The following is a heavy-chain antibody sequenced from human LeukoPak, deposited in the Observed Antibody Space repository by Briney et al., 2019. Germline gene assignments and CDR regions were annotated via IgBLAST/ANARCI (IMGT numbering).Heavy chain of an antibody. D-gene: IGHD3-22*01. CDR2: INWSGGST. J-gene: IGHJ4*02. Sequence: PGGSLRLSCAASGFTFDDYAMSWVRQAPGKGLEWVSGINWSGGSTGYADSVKGRFTISRDNAKNSLYLKMNSLRAEDTALYYCARNLTIYDNWGQGTLVTVSS. CDR3: ARNLTIYDN. CDR1: GFTFDDYA. V-gene: IGHV3-20*04.